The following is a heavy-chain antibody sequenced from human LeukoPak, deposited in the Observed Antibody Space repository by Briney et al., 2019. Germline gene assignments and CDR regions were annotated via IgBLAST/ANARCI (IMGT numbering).Heavy chain of an antibody. CDR1: GGSISSYY. V-gene: IGHV4-4*07. J-gene: IGHJ5*02. CDR2: IYTSGST. Sequence: PSETLSLTCTVSGGSISSYYWSWLRQPAGKGLEWIGRIYTSGSTNYNPSLKSRVTISVDTSKNQFSLKLSSVTAADTAVYYCASSSLERASYNWFDPWGQGTLVTVSS. D-gene: IGHD3-3*01. CDR3: ASSSLERASYNWFDP.